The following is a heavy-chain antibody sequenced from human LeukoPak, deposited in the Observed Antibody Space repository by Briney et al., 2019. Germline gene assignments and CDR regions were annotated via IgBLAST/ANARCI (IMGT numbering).Heavy chain of an antibody. J-gene: IGHJ4*02. CDR3: ARGRYSSSWYALDHTGSIGY. CDR2: IYYSGST. V-gene: IGHV4-59*12. CDR1: GGSISSYY. D-gene: IGHD6-13*01. Sequence: SGTLSLTCTVSGGSISSYYWSWIRQPPGKGLEWIGYIYYSGSTNYNPSLKSRVTISVDTSKNQFSLKLSSVTAADTAVYYCARGRYSSSWYALDHTGSIGYWGQGTLVTVSS.